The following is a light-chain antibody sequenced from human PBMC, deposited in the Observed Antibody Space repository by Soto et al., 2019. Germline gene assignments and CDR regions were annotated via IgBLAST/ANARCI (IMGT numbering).Light chain of an antibody. Sequence: QSALTQPASVSGSPGQSITISCTGTSSDVGSYNFVSWYQQHPGKAPKVMIYEGSKRPSGVSNRFSGSKSGNTASLTISGLHAEDEADYYCCSYAGSSTWVFGTGTKLTVL. V-gene: IGLV2-23*01. CDR1: SSDVGSYNF. CDR2: EGS. CDR3: CSYAGSSTWV. J-gene: IGLJ1*01.